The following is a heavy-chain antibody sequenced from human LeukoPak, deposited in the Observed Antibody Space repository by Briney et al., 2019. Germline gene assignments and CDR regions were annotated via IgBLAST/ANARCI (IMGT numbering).Heavy chain of an antibody. D-gene: IGHD5-18*01. V-gene: IGHV3-48*03. J-gene: IGHJ4*02. CDR2: ISSSAGAT. Sequence: VGSPRLSCAASGFTFSSYEMNWVRQAPGKGLEWVSYISSSAGATYYADSVKGRFTISRDNAKNSLYLQMNSLRAEDTAVYFCARQQQQLWYDWGQGTLVTVSS. CDR3: ARQQQQLWYD. CDR1: GFTFSSYE.